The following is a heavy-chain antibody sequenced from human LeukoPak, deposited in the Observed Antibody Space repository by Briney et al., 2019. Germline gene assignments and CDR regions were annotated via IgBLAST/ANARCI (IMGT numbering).Heavy chain of an antibody. D-gene: IGHD3-16*02. CDR3: AKDSYDYVWGSYRNPDY. CDR1: GFTFSGYG. Sequence: PGGSLRLSCAASGFTFSGYGMHWVRQAPGKGLEWVSAISGSGGSTYYADSVKGRFTISRDNSKNTLYLQMNSLRAEDTAVYYCAKDSYDYVWGSYRNPDYWGQGTLVTVSS. CDR2: ISGSGGST. V-gene: IGHV3-23*01. J-gene: IGHJ4*02.